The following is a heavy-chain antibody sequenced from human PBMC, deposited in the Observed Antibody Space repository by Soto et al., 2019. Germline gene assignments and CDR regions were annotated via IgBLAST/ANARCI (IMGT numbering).Heavy chain of an antibody. D-gene: IGHD5-12*01. CDR1: GLSFSNAW. V-gene: IGHV3-15*01. CDR2: IRSKTDGGTI. J-gene: IGHJ4*02. CDR3: TTAHPRGPDY. Sequence: EVQLVEYGGGLVKPGESLRLSCAASGLSFSNAWMNWVRQAPGKGLEWVGQIRSKTDGGTIFYPAPVKDRFIISRDDSRNTLYLQMNSLKPEDTAVYYCTTAHPRGPDYWGQGTLVTVST.